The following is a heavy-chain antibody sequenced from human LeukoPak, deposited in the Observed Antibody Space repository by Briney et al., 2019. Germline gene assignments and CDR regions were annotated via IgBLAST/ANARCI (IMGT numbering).Heavy chain of an antibody. J-gene: IGHJ4*02. CDR1: GFTFSSYS. Sequence: GGSLRLSCAASGFTFSSYSMSWVRQAPGEGLEWVSYISSSSSTIYYADPVKGRFTISRDNANNSLYLQMNSLRAEDTAVYYCARGQVAGTAYWGQGTLVTVSS. CDR3: ARGQVAGTAY. V-gene: IGHV3-48*01. D-gene: IGHD6-19*01. CDR2: ISSSSSTI.